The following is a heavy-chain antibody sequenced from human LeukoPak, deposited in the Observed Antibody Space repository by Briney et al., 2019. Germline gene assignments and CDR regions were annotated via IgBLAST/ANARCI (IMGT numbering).Heavy chain of an antibody. J-gene: IGHJ3*02. V-gene: IGHV3-48*03. CDR3: AKEKGEGYCTSTTCYTDALDI. CDR2: ISSSGSTI. CDR1: GFTFSSYE. Sequence: PGGSLRLSCAASGFTFSSYEMNWVRQAPGKGLEWVSYISSSGSTIYYADSVKGRFTISRDNSKNTHYLQMNSLTSEDTALYYCAKEKGEGYCTSTTCYTDALDIWGQGTMVTVSS. D-gene: IGHD2-2*02.